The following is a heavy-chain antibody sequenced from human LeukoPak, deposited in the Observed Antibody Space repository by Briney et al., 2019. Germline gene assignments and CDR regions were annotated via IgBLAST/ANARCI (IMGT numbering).Heavy chain of an antibody. Sequence: GGSLRLSCAASGVTLSSYAMSWARQAPGKGLEWVSGISSSGSGGNTYYADSVKGRFTISRDSSKNTLFLHMNTLRAEDTAIYYCAKDRTGGASYGYFDLGGRGTLVTVS. CDR2: ISSSGSGGNT. J-gene: IGHJ2*01. CDR1: GVTLSSYA. V-gene: IGHV3-23*01. D-gene: IGHD1-26*01. CDR3: AKDRTGGASYGYFDL.